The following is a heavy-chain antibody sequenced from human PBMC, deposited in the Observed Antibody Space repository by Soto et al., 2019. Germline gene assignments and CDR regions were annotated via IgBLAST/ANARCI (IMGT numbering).Heavy chain of an antibody. CDR1: GYTFTGYY. Sequence: SVKVSFKAAGYTFTGYYIHWGRQAPVQGLEWMGWINPNSGGTKYPQKFQGRVTMTRDTSISTVYMSLTGLKSDDTAVYFCERDMAKGGGSAGFDYWGQGTLVTVYS. J-gene: IGHJ4*02. CDR3: ERDMAKGGGSAGFDY. CDR2: INPNSGGT. D-gene: IGHD2-15*01. V-gene: IGHV1-2*02.